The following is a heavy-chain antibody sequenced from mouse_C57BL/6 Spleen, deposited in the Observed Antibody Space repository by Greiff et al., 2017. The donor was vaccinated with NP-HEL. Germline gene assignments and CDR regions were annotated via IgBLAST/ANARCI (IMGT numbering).Heavy chain of an antibody. CDR2: IDPENGDT. CDR3: TGSGYDFYFDY. V-gene: IGHV14-4*01. J-gene: IGHJ2*01. CDR1: GFNIKDDY. D-gene: IGHD2-2*01. Sequence: EVQLQQSGAELVRPGASVKLSCTASGFNIKDDYMHWVKQRPEQGLEWIGWIDPENGDTEYASKFQGKATITADTSSNTAYLQLSSLTSEETAVYYCTGSGYDFYFDYWGQGTTLTVSS.